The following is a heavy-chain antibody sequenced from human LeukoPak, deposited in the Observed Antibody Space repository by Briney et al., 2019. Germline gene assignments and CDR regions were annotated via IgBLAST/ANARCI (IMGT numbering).Heavy chain of an antibody. CDR3: ARGPLLGYLNY. V-gene: IGHV3-74*01. CDR2: INSDGSST. D-gene: IGHD3-22*01. J-gene: IGHJ4*02. CDR1: GFTFSSYW. Sequence: GGSLRLSCAASGFTFSSYWMHWVRQVPGRGLVWVSRINSDGSSTSYADSVKGRFTISRDNAKNSLYLQMNSLRAEDTAVYYCARGPLLGYLNYWGQGALVAVSS.